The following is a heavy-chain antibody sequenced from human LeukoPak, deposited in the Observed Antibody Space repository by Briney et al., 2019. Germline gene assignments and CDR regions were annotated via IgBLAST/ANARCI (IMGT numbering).Heavy chain of an antibody. D-gene: IGHD1-7*01. V-gene: IGHV3-21*01. Sequence: GGSLRLSCAASGFTLSSYSMNWVRQAPGKGLEWVSSISSSSYIYYADSVKGRFTISRDNAKNSLYLQMNSLRAEDTAVYYCARVAGTTRKNAFDIWGQGTMVTVSS. J-gene: IGHJ3*02. CDR3: ARVAGTTRKNAFDI. CDR2: ISSSSYI. CDR1: GFTLSSYS.